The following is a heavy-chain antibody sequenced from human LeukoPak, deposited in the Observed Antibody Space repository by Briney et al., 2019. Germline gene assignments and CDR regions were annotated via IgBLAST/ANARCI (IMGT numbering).Heavy chain of an antibody. V-gene: IGHV1-46*01. CDR3: ARRAIRRWWFDP. D-gene: IGHD4-23*01. CDR2: INPSGGST. J-gene: IGHJ5*02. CDR1: GYTFTSYY. Sequence: ASVTVPCKASGYTFTSYYMHWVRQAPGQALEGLGIINPSGGSTSYAQKFQGRVTMSRDTLTSTVYMELSSLRSEEAAVYYCARRAIRRWWFDPWGQGTLVTVSS.